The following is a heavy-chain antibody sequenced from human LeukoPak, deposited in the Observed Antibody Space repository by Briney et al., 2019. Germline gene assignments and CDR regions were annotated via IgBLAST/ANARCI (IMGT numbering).Heavy chain of an antibody. CDR2: IFYSGST. V-gene: IGHV4-59*01. CDR3: ARELITMMVVVNYFDY. D-gene: IGHD3-22*01. Sequence: SETLSLTCTVSGGSISTYYWSWIRQPPGKGLEWIGNIFYSGSTNYNPSLKSRVTISVDTSKNQFSLKLSSVTAADTAVYYCARELITMMVVVNYFDYWGQGTLVTVSS. J-gene: IGHJ4*02. CDR1: GGSISTYY.